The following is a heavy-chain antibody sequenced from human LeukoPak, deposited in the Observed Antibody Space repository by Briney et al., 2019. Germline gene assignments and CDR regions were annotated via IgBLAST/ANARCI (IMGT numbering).Heavy chain of an antibody. CDR2: IKQDGSEK. V-gene: IGHV3-7*05. Sequence: GGSLRLSCAASGFTISSYWMSWVRQAPGKGLEWVANIKQDGSEKYYVDSVKGRFTISRDNAKNSLYLQMNSLRVEDTAVYYCARGVTDTAMVNYWGQGTLVTVSS. CDR1: GFTISSYW. CDR3: ARGVTDTAMVNY. D-gene: IGHD5-18*01. J-gene: IGHJ4*02.